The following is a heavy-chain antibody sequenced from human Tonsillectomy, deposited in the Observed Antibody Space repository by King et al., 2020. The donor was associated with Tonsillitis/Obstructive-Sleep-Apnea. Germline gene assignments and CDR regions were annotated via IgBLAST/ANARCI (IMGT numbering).Heavy chain of an antibody. CDR1: GFTFSSYA. J-gene: IGHJ3*02. CDR2: ISGSGGST. Sequence: QLVQSGGGLVQPGGSLRLSCAASGFTFSSYAMSWVRQAPGKGLEWVSGISGSGGSTYYADSVKGRFTISRDNSKNTLYLQMNSLGAEDTAVYYCAKDPPRGGVTGGRAFDIWGQGTMVTVSS. V-gene: IGHV3-23*04. CDR3: AKDPPRGGVTGGRAFDI. D-gene: IGHD7-27*01.